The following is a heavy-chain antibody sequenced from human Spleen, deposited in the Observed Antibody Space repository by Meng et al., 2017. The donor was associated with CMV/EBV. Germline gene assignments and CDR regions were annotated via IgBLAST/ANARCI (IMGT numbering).Heavy chain of an antibody. J-gene: IGHJ4*02. V-gene: IGHV3-30*04. Sequence: GESLKISCAASGFTFSSYAMHWVRQAPGKGLEWVAVISYDGSNKYYADSVKGRFTISRDNAKNSLYLQMNSLRAEDTAVYYCAREGGWDQTDYWGQGTLVTVSS. CDR3: AREGGWDQTDY. CDR2: ISYDGSNK. CDR1: GFTFSSYA. D-gene: IGHD1-26*01.